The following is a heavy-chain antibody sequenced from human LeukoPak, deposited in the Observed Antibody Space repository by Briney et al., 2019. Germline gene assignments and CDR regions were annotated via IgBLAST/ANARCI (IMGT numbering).Heavy chain of an antibody. V-gene: IGHV3-23*01. Sequence: PGGSLRLSCAVSGFTFSKHAMSWVRQAPGKGLEWVSAITGSGGDTYYAGSVKGRFTISRDNSKNTLYLQMNSLRAEDTAVYYCGKNRYSGSLSPFDIWGQGTMVTVSS. J-gene: IGHJ3*02. D-gene: IGHD1-26*01. CDR2: ITGSGGDT. CDR3: GKNRYSGSLSPFDI. CDR1: GFTFSKHA.